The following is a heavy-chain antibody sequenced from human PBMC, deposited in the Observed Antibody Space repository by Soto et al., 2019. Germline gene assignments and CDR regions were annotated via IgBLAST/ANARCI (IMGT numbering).Heavy chain of an antibody. V-gene: IGHV4-34*01. CDR2: INHSGST. CDR1: GGSISSGGYY. J-gene: IGHJ6*03. Sequence: PSETLSLTCTVSGGSISSGGYYWSWIRQPPGKGLEWIGEINHSGSTNYNPSLKSRVTISVDTSKNQFSLKLSSVTAADTAVYYCARGHGGYAHYYYYMDVWGKGTTVTVSS. CDR3: ARGHGGYAHYYYYMDV. D-gene: IGHD5-12*01.